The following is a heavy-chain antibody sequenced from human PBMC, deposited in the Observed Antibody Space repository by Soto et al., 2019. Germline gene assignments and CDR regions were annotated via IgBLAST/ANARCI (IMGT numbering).Heavy chain of an antibody. D-gene: IGHD2-2*01. CDR3: ARDANIVVVPAAISLNFDY. V-gene: IGHV3-30-3*01. J-gene: IGHJ4*02. Sequence: QVQLVESGGGVVQPGRSLRLSCAASGFTFSSYAMHWVRQAPGKGLEWVAVISYDGSNKYYADSVKGRFTISRDNSKNTLYLQMNSLRAEDTAVYYCARDANIVVVPAAISLNFDYWGQGTLVTVSS. CDR2: ISYDGSNK. CDR1: GFTFSSYA.